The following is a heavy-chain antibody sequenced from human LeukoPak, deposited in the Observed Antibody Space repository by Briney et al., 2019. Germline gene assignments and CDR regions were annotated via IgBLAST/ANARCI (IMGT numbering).Heavy chain of an antibody. J-gene: IGHJ5*02. CDR1: GGSIASNS. CDR2: IYYSVTT. V-gene: IGHV4-59*01. CDR3: ARRSSSWKNWFDP. D-gene: IGHD6-13*01. Sequence: PSETLSLTCTVSGGSIASNSWTCIRQPPRQGPEWVGDIYYSVTTNYNPSLKSQVTMSVDMSKNQFSLKLSSVTAADTAVYYCARRSSSWKNWFDPWGQGTLVTVSS.